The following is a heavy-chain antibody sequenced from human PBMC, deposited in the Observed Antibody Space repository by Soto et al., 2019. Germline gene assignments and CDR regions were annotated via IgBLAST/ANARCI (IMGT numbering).Heavy chain of an antibody. V-gene: IGHV1-18*01. Sequence: QVQLVQSGAEVKKPGASVKVSCQASGYTFTSYGISWVRQAPGQGLEWMGGISAYNGNTNYAQKLQGRVTMTTDTSTSTGYMELRSVRSDDTAVYSGAGGQLDRDDYWGQGTLVTVSS. D-gene: IGHD1-1*01. CDR2: ISAYNGNT. J-gene: IGHJ4*02. CDR3: AGGQLDRDDY. CDR1: GYTFTSYG.